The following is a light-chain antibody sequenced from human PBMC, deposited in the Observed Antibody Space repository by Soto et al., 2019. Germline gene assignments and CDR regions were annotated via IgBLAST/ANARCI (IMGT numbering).Light chain of an antibody. CDR2: GAS. J-gene: IGKJ1*01. V-gene: IGKV3-20*01. CDR1: QSVSSNY. CDR3: QQYCSSGRT. Sequence: EIVLTQSPGTLSLSPGERATLSCRTSQSVSSNYLACYQQKPGQAPRLLIYGASSRATGIPDRFSGSGSGTDFPLTISRLEPEDFAVYYCQQYCSSGRTFGQGTKVDIK.